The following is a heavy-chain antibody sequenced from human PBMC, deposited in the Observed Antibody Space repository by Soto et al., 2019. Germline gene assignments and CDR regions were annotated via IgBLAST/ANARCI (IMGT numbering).Heavy chain of an antibody. J-gene: IGHJ4*02. CDR3: ARGTTTVVTRWY. D-gene: IGHD4-17*01. V-gene: IGHV3-30-3*01. Sequence: QVQLVESGGGVVQPGRSLRLSCAASGFTFSSYAMHWVRQAPGKGLEWVAVISYDGSNKYYADSVKGRFTIFRDNSKNTLYLQMNSLRAEDTAVYYCARGTTTVVTRWYWGQGTLVTVSS. CDR1: GFTFSSYA. CDR2: ISYDGSNK.